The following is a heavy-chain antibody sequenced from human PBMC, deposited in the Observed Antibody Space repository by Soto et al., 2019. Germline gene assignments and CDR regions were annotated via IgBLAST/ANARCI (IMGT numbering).Heavy chain of an antibody. CDR2: IYYSGST. J-gene: IGHJ6*03. CDR3: ARQSGSSWYYYYYMDV. V-gene: IGHV4-59*08. CDR1: GGSISSYY. D-gene: IGHD6-13*01. Sequence: PSETLSLTCTVSGGSISSYYWSWIRQPPGKGLEWIGYIYYSGSTNYNPSLKSRVTISVDTSKNQFSLKLSSVTAADTAVYYCARQSGSSWYYYYYMDVWGKGTTVTVS.